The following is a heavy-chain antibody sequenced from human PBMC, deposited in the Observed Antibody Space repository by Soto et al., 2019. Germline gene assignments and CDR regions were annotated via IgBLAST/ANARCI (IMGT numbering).Heavy chain of an antibody. Sequence: SETLSLTCAVYGGSFSGYYWSWIRQPPGKGLERIGEINHSGSTNYNPSLKSRVTISVDTSKNQFSLKLSSVTAADTAVYYCARGPIAANNWFDPWGQGTLVTVSS. V-gene: IGHV4-34*01. J-gene: IGHJ5*02. CDR1: GGSFSGYY. D-gene: IGHD6-25*01. CDR2: INHSGST. CDR3: ARGPIAANNWFDP.